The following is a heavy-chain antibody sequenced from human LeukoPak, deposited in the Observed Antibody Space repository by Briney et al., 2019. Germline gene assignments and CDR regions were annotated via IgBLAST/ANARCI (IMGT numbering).Heavy chain of an antibody. CDR1: GYTFTSYY. CDR2: INPSGGST. CDR3: ARVSSRVTAAWYFDY. D-gene: IGHD2-21*02. J-gene: IGHJ4*02. Sequence: ASVKVSCKASGYTFTSYYMHWVRQAPGQGLEWMGIINPSGGSTNYAQKFQGRVTMTRDTSTSTVYMELSSLRSEDTAVYYCARVSSRVTAAWYFDYWGQGTLVTVSS. V-gene: IGHV1-46*01.